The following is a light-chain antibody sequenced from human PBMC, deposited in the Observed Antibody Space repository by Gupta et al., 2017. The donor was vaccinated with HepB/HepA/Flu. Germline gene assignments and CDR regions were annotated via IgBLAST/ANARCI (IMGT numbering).Light chain of an antibody. V-gene: IGKV1-5*03. J-gene: IGKJ2*01. CDR1: QCINNW. CDR3: QQYNSYLYT. Sequence: DIQMTQSPSTLSASVGDRVTITCRASQCINNWLAWYQQKPGKDPKLLIYKASSLQSGVPSRFSGSGSGTEFTLTISSLQPDDFATYYCQQYNSYLYTFGQGTNLEIK. CDR2: KAS.